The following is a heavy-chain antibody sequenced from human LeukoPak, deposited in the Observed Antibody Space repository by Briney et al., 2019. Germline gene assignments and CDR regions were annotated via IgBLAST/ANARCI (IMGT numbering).Heavy chain of an antibody. CDR2: IKGDGSET. J-gene: IGHJ4*02. D-gene: IGHD6-19*01. V-gene: IGHV3-74*01. CDR1: GFTLKNHW. Sequence: TGGSLRLSCAASGFTLKNHWMHWVRQAPGKGLVWVSRIKGDGSETSDADSVKGRFIISRDNAKNTLYLQMNSLRAEDTAVYYCARDRSPYSSGIGVFDYWGQGTLVTVSS. CDR3: ARDRSPYSSGIGVFDY.